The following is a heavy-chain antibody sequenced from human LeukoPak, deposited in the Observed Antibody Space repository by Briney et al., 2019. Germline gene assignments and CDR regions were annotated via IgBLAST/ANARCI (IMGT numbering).Heavy chain of an antibody. J-gene: IGHJ6*02. V-gene: IGHV4-34*01. CDR3: ARDPRRFFTIFGVVKNYYYYGMDV. CDR1: GGSFSGYY. D-gene: IGHD3-3*01. Sequence: SETLSLTCAVYGGSFSGYYWSWIRQPPGKGLEWIGEINHSGSTNYNPSLKSRVTTSVDTSKNQFSLKLSSVTAADTAVYYCARDPRRFFTIFGVVKNYYYYGMDVWGQGTTVTVSS. CDR2: INHSGST.